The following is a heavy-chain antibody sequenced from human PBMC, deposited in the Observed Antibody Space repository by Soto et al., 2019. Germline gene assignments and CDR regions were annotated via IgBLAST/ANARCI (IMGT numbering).Heavy chain of an antibody. Sequence: QVLLVQSGAEVRKPGASVKVSCKSSGYTFTTYGVAWVRQAPGQGLEWMGWISGHNGKTFYAQNLQDRVTITTDPSTSTAYMELRSHRSDDTAVYFWARERPLGDSPLADAFDVWGQGTRVTVSS. CDR2: ISGHNGKT. CDR1: GYTFTTYG. D-gene: IGHD3-16*01. V-gene: IGHV1-18*01. CDR3: ARERPLGDSPLADAFDV. J-gene: IGHJ3*01.